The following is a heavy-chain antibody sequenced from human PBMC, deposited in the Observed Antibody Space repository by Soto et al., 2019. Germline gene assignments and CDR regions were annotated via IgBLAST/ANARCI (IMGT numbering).Heavy chain of an antibody. CDR3: GRRGYSYGWGDY. Sequence: EVQLVESGGGSVQPGGSLRLSCVASGFTFSNHWVSWVRQAPGQGLEWVANIGPDGSAIYYVESAKGRFTISRDNGKNSLYLDMKNMRVADTAIYYCGRRGYSYGWGDYWGQGTLVSVSS. V-gene: IGHV3-7*02. J-gene: IGHJ4*02. D-gene: IGHD5-18*01. CDR2: IGPDGSAI. CDR1: GFTFSNHW.